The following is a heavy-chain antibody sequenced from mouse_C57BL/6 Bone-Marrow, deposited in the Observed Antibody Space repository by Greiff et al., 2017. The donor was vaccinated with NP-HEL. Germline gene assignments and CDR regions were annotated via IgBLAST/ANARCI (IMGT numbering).Heavy chain of an antibody. CDR2: IDPSDSET. CDR1: GYTFTSYW. CDR3: AREGVYYGNFRYFDV. J-gene: IGHJ1*03. V-gene: IGHV1-52*01. D-gene: IGHD2-1*01. Sequence: VQLQQPGAELVRPGSSVKLSCKASGYTFTSYWMHWVKQRPIQGLEWIGNIDPSDSETHYNQKFKDKATLTVDKSSSTAYMQLSSLTSEDSAVYFCAREGVYYGNFRYFDVWGTGTTVTVSS.